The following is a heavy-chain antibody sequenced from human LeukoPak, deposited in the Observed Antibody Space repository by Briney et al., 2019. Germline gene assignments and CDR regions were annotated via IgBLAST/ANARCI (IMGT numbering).Heavy chain of an antibody. V-gene: IGHV3-33*08. D-gene: IGHD2-15*01. CDR1: GFTFSNAW. CDR3: ARVYCSGNSCYGPFDY. J-gene: IGHJ4*02. CDR2: VWYDGSKK. Sequence: PGGSLRLSCAASGFTFSNAWMSWVRQAPGKGLEWVAIVWYDGSKKYYADSVKGRFTISSDNSKNTLYLQMNSLRAEDTAVYYCARVYCSGNSCYGPFDYWGQGVLVTVSS.